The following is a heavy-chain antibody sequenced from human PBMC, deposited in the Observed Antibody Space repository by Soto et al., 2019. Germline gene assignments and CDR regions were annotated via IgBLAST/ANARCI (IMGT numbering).Heavy chain of an antibody. CDR2: IYWDDDK. Sequence: QITLKESGPTLVRPTQTLTLTCTFSGFSLSTSGVGVGWIRQPPGKALEWLALIYWDDDKRYSPSLKSRLTITKDTPKTQVVLTMTHMDPVDTATYYCAHSRCGGDCLQSYSSHYYYGMDVWGQGTTVTVSS. CDR1: GFSLSTSGVG. CDR3: AHSRCGGDCLQSYSSHYYYGMDV. D-gene: IGHD2-21*02. J-gene: IGHJ6*02. V-gene: IGHV2-5*02.